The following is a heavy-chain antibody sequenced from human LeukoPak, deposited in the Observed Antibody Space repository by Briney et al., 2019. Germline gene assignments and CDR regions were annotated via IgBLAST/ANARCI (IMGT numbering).Heavy chain of an antibody. V-gene: IGHV1-2*02. Sequence: ASVKVSCKASGYTFTGKYLHWVRQAPGQGLEWTGWINPNSGDTDCSQKFQGRVTLTRDTSISTAYMELSRLRSDDTAIYYCARDRDPTVFDYWGQGSLVTVSS. J-gene: IGHJ4*02. CDR3: ARDRDPTVFDY. D-gene: IGHD2-21*02. CDR2: INPNSGDT. CDR1: GYTFTGKY.